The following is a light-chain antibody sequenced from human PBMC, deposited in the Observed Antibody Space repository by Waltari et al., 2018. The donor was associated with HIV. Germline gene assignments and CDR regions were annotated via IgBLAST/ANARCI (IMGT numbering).Light chain of an antibody. CDR1: SSTIGTNY. CDR3: ATWDDSLSGPV. CDR2: RNN. Sequence: QSVLTQPPSASGTPGPRVTISCSGSSSTIGTNYVSWYQQLPGTAPKLLIYRNNQRPSGVPDRFSGSKSDTSASLAISGLRSEDEADYFCATWDDSLSGPVFGGGTKLTVL. V-gene: IGLV1-47*01. J-gene: IGLJ3*02.